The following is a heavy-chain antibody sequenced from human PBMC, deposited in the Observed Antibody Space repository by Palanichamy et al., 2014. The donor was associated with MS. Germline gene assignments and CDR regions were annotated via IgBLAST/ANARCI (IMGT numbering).Heavy chain of an antibody. Sequence: EVQLLESGGGLVQPGGSLRLSCAASGFTFSSYAMSWVRQAPGKGLEWVSAISGSGGSTYYADSVKGRFTISRDNSKNTLYLQMNSLRAEDTAVYYCAKDGPWAGVAGDYMDVWGKGTTVTVSS. V-gene: IGHV3-23*01. CDR1: GFTFSSYA. J-gene: IGHJ6*03. D-gene: IGHD6-19*01. CDR3: AKDGPWAGVAGDYMDV. CDR2: ISGSGGST.